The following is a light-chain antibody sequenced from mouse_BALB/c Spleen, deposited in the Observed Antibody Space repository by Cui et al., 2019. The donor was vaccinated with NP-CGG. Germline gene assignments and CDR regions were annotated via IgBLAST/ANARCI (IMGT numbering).Light chain of an antibody. Sequence: QAVVTQESALTTSPGETVTLTCRSNTGAVTTSNYANWIQEKPDHLFTGLIGGTNNRPPGVPARFSGSLIGDKAALTITGAQTEDKAIYFCALWYSNHWVFGGGTKLTVL. V-gene: IGLV1*01. CDR1: TGAVTTSNY. CDR3: ALWYSNHWV. J-gene: IGLJ1*01. CDR2: GTN.